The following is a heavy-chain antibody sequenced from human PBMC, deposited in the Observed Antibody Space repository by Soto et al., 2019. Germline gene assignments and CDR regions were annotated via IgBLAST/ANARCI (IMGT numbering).Heavy chain of an antibody. CDR1: GGSISISNW. J-gene: IGHJ4*02. V-gene: IGHV4-4*02. Sequence: PSETLSLTCAFSGGSISISNWWSWVRQPPGKGLEWIVEIYHSGSTNYNPSLKSRVTISVDKSKNQFSLRLSSVTAADTAVYYCARGGERGYSYYDYWGQGTLVTVSS. CDR2: IYHSGST. CDR3: ARGGERGYSYYDY. D-gene: IGHD5-18*01.